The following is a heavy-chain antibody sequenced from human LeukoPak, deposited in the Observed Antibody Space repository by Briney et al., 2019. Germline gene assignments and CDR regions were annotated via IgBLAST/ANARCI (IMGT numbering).Heavy chain of an antibody. V-gene: IGHV3-23*01. CDR3: AKGGNIVVVTALDY. J-gene: IGHJ4*02. CDR2: ISGSGGST. CDR1: GFTFSSYA. D-gene: IGHD2-21*02. Sequence: QAGGSLRLSCAASGFTFSSYAMSWVRPAPGKGLERVSAISGSGGSTYYADSVKGRFTISRDNSKNTLYLQMNSLRAEDTAVYYCAKGGNIVVVTALDYWGQGTLVTVSS.